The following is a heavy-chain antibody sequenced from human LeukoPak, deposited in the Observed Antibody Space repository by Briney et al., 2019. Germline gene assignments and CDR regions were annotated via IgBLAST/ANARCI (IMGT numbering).Heavy chain of an antibody. CDR3: AKGLLREAAAGRYYFDY. V-gene: IGHV3-53*01. Sequence: GGSLRLSCAASGFTVSSNYMSWVRQAPGKGLEWVSVIYSGGSTYYADSVKGRFTISRDNSKNTLYLQMNSLRAEDTAVYYCAKGLLREAAAGRYYFDYWGQGTLVTVSS. CDR1: GFTVSSNY. CDR2: IYSGGST. J-gene: IGHJ4*02. D-gene: IGHD6-13*01.